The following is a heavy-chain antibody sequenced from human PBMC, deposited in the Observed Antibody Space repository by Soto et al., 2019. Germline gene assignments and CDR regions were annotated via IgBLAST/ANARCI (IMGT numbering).Heavy chain of an antibody. CDR1: GFTFSSYE. V-gene: IGHV3-48*03. D-gene: IGHD4-17*01. J-gene: IGHJ6*02. CDR2: ISSSGSTI. Sequence: SLRLSCAASGFTFSSYEMNWVRQAPGKGLEWVSYISSSGSTIYYADSVKGRFTISRDNAKNSLYLQMNSLRAEDTAVYYCASSPADYGDRYYYGMDVWGQGTTVTVSS. CDR3: ASSPADYGDRYYYGMDV.